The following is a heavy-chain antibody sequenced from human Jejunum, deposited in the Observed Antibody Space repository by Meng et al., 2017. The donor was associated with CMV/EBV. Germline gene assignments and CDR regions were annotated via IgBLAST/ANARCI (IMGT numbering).Heavy chain of an antibody. V-gene: IGHV3-30*04. D-gene: IGHD2-15*01. CDR2: MSFDGINK. Sequence: SGFSFSNYAMHWVRHAPGKGLEWLAIMSFDGINKYYADSVKGRFTISRDNSKNTLYLQMNSLRVEDTAVYYCARDIYEVVVAGLDVWGQGTTVTVSS. CDR3: ARDIYEVVVAGLDV. CDR1: GFSFSNYA. J-gene: IGHJ6*02.